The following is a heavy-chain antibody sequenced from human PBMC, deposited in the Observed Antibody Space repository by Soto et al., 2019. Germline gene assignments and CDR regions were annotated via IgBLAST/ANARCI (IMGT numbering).Heavy chain of an antibody. V-gene: IGHV3-11*06. D-gene: IGHD3-3*01. J-gene: IGHJ6*02. CDR3: ASLHRPPKYGTFSFWYGMDV. CDR2: ISSSSSYT. CDR1: GFTFSDYY. Sequence: QVQLVESGGGLVKPGGSLRLSCAASGFTFSDYYMSWIRQAPGKGLEWVSYISSSSSYTNYADSVKGRFTISRDNAKNSLYLQMNSLRAEDTAVYYCASLHRPPKYGTFSFWYGMDVWGQGTTVTVSS.